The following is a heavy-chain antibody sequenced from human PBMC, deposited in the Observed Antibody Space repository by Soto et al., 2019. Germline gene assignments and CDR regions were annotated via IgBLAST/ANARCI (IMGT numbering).Heavy chain of an antibody. D-gene: IGHD3-3*01. CDR3: ARGGITIDDYALDV. J-gene: IGHJ6*02. CDR2: INPSGST. V-gene: IGHV4-34*01. Sequence: QVQLQQWGAGLLRPSETLSLTCAVDGGSFSGHYWSWIRQPPGKGLEWIGEINPSGSTKYNPSLTSRVKISADTSRNQFSLKLSSVTAADTAMFYCARGGITIDDYALDVWGQGTTVTVSS. CDR1: GGSFSGHY.